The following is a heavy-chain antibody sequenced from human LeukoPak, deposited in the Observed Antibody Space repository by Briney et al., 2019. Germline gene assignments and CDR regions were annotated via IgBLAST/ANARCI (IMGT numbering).Heavy chain of an antibody. CDR2: ISWAGRTT. CDR1: GFNFQNHT. CDR3: AKEGTGNNDVPRYFFDF. V-gene: IGHV3-43*01. D-gene: IGHD1-14*01. Sequence: LGGSLRLSCAASGFNFQNHTMHWVRHTPGKGPEWVGLISWAGRTTCYAESMKGRFTISRDNGKNSLFLQILSLRNEDNGLYYCAKEGTGNNDVPRYFFDFWGQGTVVAVSS. J-gene: IGHJ4*02.